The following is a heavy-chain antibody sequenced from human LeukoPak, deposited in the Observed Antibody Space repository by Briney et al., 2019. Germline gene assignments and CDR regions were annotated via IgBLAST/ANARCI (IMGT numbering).Heavy chain of an antibody. J-gene: IGHJ6*03. CDR1: GGSFSGYY. D-gene: IGHD4-23*01. CDR3: ATRPTPPYYYYMDV. V-gene: IGHV4-34*01. Sequence: SETLSLTCAVYGGSFSGYYWNWIRQPPGKGLEWIGEINHSGSTNYNPSLKSRVTISVDTSKNQFSLKLNSVTAAGTAVYYCATRPTPPYYYYMDVWGKGTTVTVSS. CDR2: INHSGST.